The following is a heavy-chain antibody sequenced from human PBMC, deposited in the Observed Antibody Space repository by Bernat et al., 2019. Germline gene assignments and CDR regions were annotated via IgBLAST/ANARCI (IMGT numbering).Heavy chain of an antibody. CDR1: GFTFSSYA. D-gene: IGHD4-23*01. V-gene: IGHV3-30-3*01. Sequence: QVQLVESGGGVVQPGRSLRLSCAASGFTFSSYAMHWVRQAPGKGLEWVAVISYDGSNKYYADSVKGRFTISRDNSKNTLYLQMNSLRAEDTAVYYRARDPEVTYPDYGMDVWGQGTTVTVSS. CDR3: ARDPEVTYPDYGMDV. CDR2: ISYDGSNK. J-gene: IGHJ6*02.